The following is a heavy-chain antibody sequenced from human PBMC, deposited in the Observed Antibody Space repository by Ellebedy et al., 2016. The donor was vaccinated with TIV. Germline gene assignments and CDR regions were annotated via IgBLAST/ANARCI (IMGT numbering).Heavy chain of an antibody. CDR2: FDPEDGET. Sequence: ASVKVSCKASGGTFSSYAISWVRQAPGKGLEWMGGFDPEDGETIYAQKFQGRVTMTEDTSTDTAYMELSSLRSEDTAVYYCATRVAQQLGMPYYYYGMDVWGQGTTVTVSS. D-gene: IGHD6-13*01. CDR3: ATRVAQQLGMPYYYYGMDV. CDR1: GGTFSSYA. V-gene: IGHV1-24*01. J-gene: IGHJ6*02.